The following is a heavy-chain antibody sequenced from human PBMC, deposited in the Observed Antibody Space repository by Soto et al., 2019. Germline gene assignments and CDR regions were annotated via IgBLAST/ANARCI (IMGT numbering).Heavy chain of an antibody. D-gene: IGHD5-12*01. V-gene: IGHV4-39*01. CDR2: IYYSGST. J-gene: IGHJ6*02. Sequence: QLQLQESGPGLVKPSETLSLTCTVSGGSISSSSYYWGWIRQPPGKGLEWIGSIYYSGSTYYNPSLKRRVTISVDTSKNQFSLKLSSVTAADTAVYYCARLLRHNYYGMDVWGQGTTVTVSS. CDR3: ARLLRHNYYGMDV. CDR1: GGSISSSSYY.